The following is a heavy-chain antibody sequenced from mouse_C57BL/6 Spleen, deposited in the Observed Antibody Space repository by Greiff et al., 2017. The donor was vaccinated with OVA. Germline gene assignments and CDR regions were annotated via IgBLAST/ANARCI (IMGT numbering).Heavy chain of an antibody. V-gene: IGHV5-17*01. D-gene: IGHD2-3*01. CDR2: ISSGSSTI. Sequence: EVMLVESGGGLVKPGGSLKLSCAASGFTFSAYGMHWVRQAPEKGLEWVAYISSGSSTIYYADTVKGRFTISRDNAKNTLFLQMTSLRSEDTAMYYCARDDGYHWYFDVWGTGTTVTVSS. J-gene: IGHJ1*03. CDR1: GFTFSAYG. CDR3: ARDDGYHWYFDV.